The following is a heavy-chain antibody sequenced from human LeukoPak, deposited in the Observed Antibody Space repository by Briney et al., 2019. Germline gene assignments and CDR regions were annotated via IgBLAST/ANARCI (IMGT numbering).Heavy chain of an antibody. J-gene: IGHJ3*02. V-gene: IGHV3-48*01. CDR1: GFTFSSYS. CDR3: ARDSPHSDAFDI. D-gene: IGHD2-15*01. CDR2: ISSSSSTI. Sequence: GGSLRLSCAASGFTFSSYSMNWVRQAPGKGLEWVSYISSSSSTIYHADSVKGRFTISRDNAKNSLYLQMNSLRAEDTAVYYCARDSPHSDAFDIWGQGTMVTVSS.